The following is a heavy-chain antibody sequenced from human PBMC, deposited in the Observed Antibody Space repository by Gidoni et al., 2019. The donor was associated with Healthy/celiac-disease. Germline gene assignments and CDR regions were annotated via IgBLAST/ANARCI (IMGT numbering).Heavy chain of an antibody. CDR2: IPDDGSNK. J-gene: IGHJ6*02. CDR1: GFTFSNSV. CDR3: AKANWNFGGMDV. V-gene: IGHV3-30*18. Sequence: QVQLVESGGGVVQPGRSLRLSCAASGFTFSNSVMHWVRQAPGKGLEWVAVIPDDGSNKYYADSVKGRFTISRDNSKNTLYLQMNSLRAEDTAVYYCAKANWNFGGMDVWGQGTTVTVSS. D-gene: IGHD1-7*01.